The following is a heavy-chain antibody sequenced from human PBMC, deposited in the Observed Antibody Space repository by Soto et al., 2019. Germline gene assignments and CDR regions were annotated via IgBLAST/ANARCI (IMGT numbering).Heavy chain of an antibody. CDR1: GFTVSSNF. V-gene: IGHV3-49*04. CDR2: IRSKSFGGTT. Sequence: PGGSLRLSCAASGFTVSSNFMNWVRQAPGKGLEWVGYIRSKSFGGTTEYAASVKGRFTISRDDSKSIAYLQMDSLETEDTAVYYCTRRQYLDYWGQGILVTVSS. J-gene: IGHJ4*02. CDR3: TRRQYLDY.